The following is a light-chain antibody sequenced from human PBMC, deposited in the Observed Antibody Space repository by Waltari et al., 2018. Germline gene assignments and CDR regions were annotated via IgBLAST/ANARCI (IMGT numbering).Light chain of an antibody. CDR1: SSDVGRFDY. CDR2: NVR. V-gene: IGLV2-8*01. CDR3: SSYTGSGIV. Sequence: QSALTQPPSASGSPGQSVTISCTGTSSDVGRFDYVSWYQQHPGQPPKLLIYNVRQRPSGVPERFSGSKSGNTASLAVSGLQADDEADYYCSSYTGSGIVFGGGTKLTVL. J-gene: IGLJ2*01.